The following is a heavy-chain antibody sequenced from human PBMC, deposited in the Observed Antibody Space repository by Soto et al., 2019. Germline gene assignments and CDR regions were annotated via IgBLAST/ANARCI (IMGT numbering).Heavy chain of an antibody. V-gene: IGHV4-31*03. CDR1: GGSISSGGYS. CDR3: ARIFFSLGYCSGGNCYSDRNHGMDV. D-gene: IGHD2-15*01. Sequence: PSETLSLTCTVSGGSISSGGYSWSWIRQHPGKGLEWIGYIYNSGSTYYNPSLKSRVTISVDTSKNQFSLKLSSVTAADTAVYYCARIFFSLGYCSGGNCYSDRNHGMDVWGQGTTVTVSS. CDR2: IYNSGST. J-gene: IGHJ6*02.